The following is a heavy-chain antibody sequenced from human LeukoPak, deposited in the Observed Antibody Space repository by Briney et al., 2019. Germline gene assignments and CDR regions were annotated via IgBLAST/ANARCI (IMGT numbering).Heavy chain of an antibody. V-gene: IGHV3-64D*09. CDR1: GFTFSSYP. CDR3: VCPENGYSHGYGY. Sequence: PGGSLRLSCSASGFTFSSYPMHWVRQSPGKGLEYVSAISDNGGSTFYADSVKGRFTISRDNSKNTLYLQMRSLRAEDTALYYCVCPENGYSHGYGYWGQGTLVTVSS. D-gene: IGHD5-18*01. CDR2: ISDNGGST. J-gene: IGHJ4*02.